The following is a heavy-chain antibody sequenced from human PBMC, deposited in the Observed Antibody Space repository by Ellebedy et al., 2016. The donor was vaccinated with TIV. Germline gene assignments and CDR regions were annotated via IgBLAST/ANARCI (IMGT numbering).Heavy chain of an antibody. CDR1: GYTLTDLS. Sequence: ASVKVSCKVSGYTLTDLSMHWVRQAPGQGLEWMGIINPSGGSTSYAQKFQGRVTMTRDTSTSTVYMELSSLRSEDTAVYYCARGGIAVAGLHYYYGMDVWGQGTTVTVSS. CDR2: INPSGGST. D-gene: IGHD6-19*01. CDR3: ARGGIAVAGLHYYYGMDV. V-gene: IGHV1-46*01. J-gene: IGHJ6*02.